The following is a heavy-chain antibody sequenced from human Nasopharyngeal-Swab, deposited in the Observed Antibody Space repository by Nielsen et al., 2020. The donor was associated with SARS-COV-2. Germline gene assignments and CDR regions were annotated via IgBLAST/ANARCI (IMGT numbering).Heavy chain of an antibody. CDR3: AADIVVLPAVNLGDYYALDV. D-gene: IGHD2-2*01. V-gene: IGHV3-33*01. J-gene: IGHJ6*02. CDR2: IWYIGDNK. Sequence: GESLKISWAASGFTFSSYAMHWVRQAPGKGLEWVALIWYIGDNKYYADSVKGRFTISRDNSKNTLYLQMNSLRAEDTAVYYCAADIVVLPAVNLGDYYALDVWGPGTTITVSS. CDR1: GFTFSSYA.